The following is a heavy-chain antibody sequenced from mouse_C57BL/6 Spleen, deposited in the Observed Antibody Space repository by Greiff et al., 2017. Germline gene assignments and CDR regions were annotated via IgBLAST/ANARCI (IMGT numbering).Heavy chain of an antibody. CDR3: ARHLDYGSSTAWFAY. V-gene: IGHV5-12*01. Sequence: EVKVVESGGGLVQPGGSLKLSCAASGFTFSDYYMYWVRQTPEKRLEWVAYISNGGGSTYYPDTVKGRFTISRDNAKNTLYLQMSRLKSEDTAMYYCARHLDYGSSTAWFAYWGQGTLVTVSA. CDR2: ISNGGGST. CDR1: GFTFSDYY. D-gene: IGHD1-1*01. J-gene: IGHJ3*01.